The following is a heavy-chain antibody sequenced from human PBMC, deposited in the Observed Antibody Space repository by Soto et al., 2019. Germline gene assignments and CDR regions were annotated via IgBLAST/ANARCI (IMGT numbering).Heavy chain of an antibody. CDR1: GGSVSGYY. CDR2: INHSGST. D-gene: IGHD5-12*01. V-gene: IGHV4-34*01. CDR3: ARGREVWNIVATIGKRNWFDP. Sequence: AETLSLTCAVYGGSVSGYYWSWIRQPPGKGLEWIGEINHSGSTNYNPSLKSRVTISVDTSKNQFSLKLSSVTAADTAVYYCARGREVWNIVATIGKRNWFDPWGQGTLVTVSS. J-gene: IGHJ5*02.